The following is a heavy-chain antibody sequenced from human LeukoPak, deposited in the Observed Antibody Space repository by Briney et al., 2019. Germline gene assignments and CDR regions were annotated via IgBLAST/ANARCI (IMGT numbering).Heavy chain of an antibody. D-gene: IGHD4/OR15-4a*01. J-gene: IGHJ3*01. V-gene: IGHV4-30-2*01. CDR3: ARDRNLVLPGAHLGWDAFDL. CDR2: IYHSGST. Sequence: SETLSLTCAVSGGSISSGGYSWSWIRQPPGKGLEWIGYIYHSGSTYYNPSLKSRVTISVDRSKNQFSLKLSSVTAADTAVYYCARDRNLVLPGAHLGWDAFDLWGPGTTVIVSS. CDR1: GGSISSGGYS.